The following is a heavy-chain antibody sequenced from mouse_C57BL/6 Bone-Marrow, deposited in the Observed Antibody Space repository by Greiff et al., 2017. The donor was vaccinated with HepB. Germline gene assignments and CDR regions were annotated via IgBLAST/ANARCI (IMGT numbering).Heavy chain of an antibody. V-gene: IGHV5-16*01. Sequence: DVQLVESEGGLVQPGSSMKLSCTASGFTFSDYYMAWVRQVPEKGLEWVANINYDGSSTYYLDSLKSRFIISRDNAKNILYLQMSSLKSEDTATYYCARGRIHYDYDEGYFDVWGTGTTVTVSS. CDR1: GFTFSDYY. CDR3: ARGRIHYDYDEGYFDV. CDR2: INYDGSST. D-gene: IGHD2-4*01. J-gene: IGHJ1*03.